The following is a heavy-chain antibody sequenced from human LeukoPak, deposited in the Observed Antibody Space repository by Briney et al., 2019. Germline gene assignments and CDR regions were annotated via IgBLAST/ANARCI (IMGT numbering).Heavy chain of an antibody. CDR1: GGSFSGYY. Sequence: PSETLSLTCGVYGGSFSGYYWSWIRQPPGKGLEWIGEINDSGRSNYKSSLKSRVTISVDTSKNQFSLKLSSVTAADTAVYYCARGEWLVQTYYYYYMDVWGKGTTVTVSS. V-gene: IGHV4-34*01. CDR3: ARGEWLVQTYYYYYMDV. J-gene: IGHJ6*03. CDR2: INDSGRS. D-gene: IGHD6-19*01.